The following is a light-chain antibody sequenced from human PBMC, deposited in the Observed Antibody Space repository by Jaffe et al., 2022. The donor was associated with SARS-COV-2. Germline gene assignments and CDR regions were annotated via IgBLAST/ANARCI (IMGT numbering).Light chain of an antibody. Sequence: QSALTQPASVSGSPGQSITISCTGTSSDIGGYNYVSWYQQLPGKAPKVMIFDVNGRPSGVSNRFSGSKSGNTASLTISGLQAEDEADYYCCSFTSSSTYVFGTGTKVTVL. CDR2: DVN. V-gene: IGLV2-14*03. J-gene: IGLJ1*01. CDR3: CSFTSSSTYV. CDR1: SSDIGGYNY.